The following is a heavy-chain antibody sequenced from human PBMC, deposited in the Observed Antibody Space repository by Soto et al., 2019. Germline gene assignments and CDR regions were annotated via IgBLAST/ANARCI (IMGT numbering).Heavy chain of an antibody. CDR2: ISSNGEST. CDR3: ARDVEKRGNFDFWIGSLY. D-gene: IGHD3-3*01. J-gene: IGHJ4*02. CDR1: GFNFRNYA. Sequence: GGFLRLSCTASGFNFRNYAMSWVRQAPGKGLEWVSIISSNGESTYHTGATYYADSVRGRFTISRDNSKNTLSPQMNRLRAEDTAVYYCARDVEKRGNFDFWIGSLYWGQGTLVTVSS. V-gene: IGHV3-23*01.